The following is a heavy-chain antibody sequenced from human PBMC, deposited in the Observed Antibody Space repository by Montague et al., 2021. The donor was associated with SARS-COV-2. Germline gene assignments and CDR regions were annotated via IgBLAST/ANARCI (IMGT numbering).Heavy chain of an antibody. J-gene: IGHJ6*02. CDR3: ARHDNSGTYPMDV. CDR2: IHYNGHK. Sequence: SETLSLTCNVSGVSISNYHWSWIRQPPGRGLEFIGYIHYNGHKNYMPSLQSRVTVSVDTSKNQVSLKLTSVTAADTAVYYCARHDNSGTYPMDVWGQGTTVTVSS. CDR1: GVSISNYH. V-gene: IGHV4-59*08. D-gene: IGHD3-10*01.